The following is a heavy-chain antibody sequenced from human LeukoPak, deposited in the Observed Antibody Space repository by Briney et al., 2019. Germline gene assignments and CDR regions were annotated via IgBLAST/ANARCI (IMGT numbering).Heavy chain of an antibody. CDR2: ISGSGGST. D-gene: IGHD5-18*01. V-gene: IGHV3-23*01. CDR1: GFTFSSYA. Sequence: GGSLRLSCAASGFTFSSYAMSWVRQAPGKGLEWVSAISGSGGSTYYADSVKGRFTISRDNSKNTLYLQMNTLRVKDTAVYYCATRETTMGRFDYWGQGTLVTVSS. J-gene: IGHJ4*02. CDR3: ATRETTMGRFDY.